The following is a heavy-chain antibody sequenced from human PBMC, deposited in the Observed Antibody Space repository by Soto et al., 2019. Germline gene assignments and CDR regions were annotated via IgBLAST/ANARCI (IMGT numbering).Heavy chain of an antibody. CDR1: GFTFSSYS. CDR3: AGPSPGIVELLGLRNYMDV. CDR2: ISSSSSYI. V-gene: IGHV3-21*01. Sequence: EVQLVESGGGLVKPGGSLRLSCAASGFTFSSYSMNWVRQAPGKGLEWVSSISSSSSYIYYADSVKGRFTISRDNAKNSLYQQMNSLRAEDTAVYYCAGPSPGIVELLGLRNYMDVWGKGTTVTVSS. J-gene: IGHJ6*03. D-gene: IGHD3-10*01.